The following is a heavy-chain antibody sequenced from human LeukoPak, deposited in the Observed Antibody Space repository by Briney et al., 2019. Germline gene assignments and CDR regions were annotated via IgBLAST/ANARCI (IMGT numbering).Heavy chain of an antibody. J-gene: IGHJ4*02. V-gene: IGHV3-30-3*01. CDR2: ISYDGSNK. CDR1: GFTFSSYA. CDR3: AKESRKYCSSTSCYSGFL. D-gene: IGHD2-2*02. Sequence: GGSLRLSCAASGFTFSSYAMHWVRQAPGKGLEWVAVISYDGSNKYYADSVKGRFTISRDNSKNTLYLQMNSLRAEDTAVYYCAKESRKYCSSTSCYSGFLWGQGTLVTVSS.